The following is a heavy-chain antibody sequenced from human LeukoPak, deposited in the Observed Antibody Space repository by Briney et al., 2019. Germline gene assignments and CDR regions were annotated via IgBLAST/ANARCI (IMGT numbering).Heavy chain of an antibody. CDR3: ARDAIYGDYDPYYYYGMDV. V-gene: IGHV1-46*01. J-gene: IGHJ6*02. D-gene: IGHD4-17*01. CDR2: INPSGGST. CDR1: GYTFTSYY. Sequence: GASVKVSCKASGYTFTSYYMHWVRQAPGQGLEWMGIINPSGGSTNYAQKLQGRVTMTTDTSTSTAYMELRSLRSDDTAVYYCARDAIYGDYDPYYYYGMDVWGQGTTVTVSS.